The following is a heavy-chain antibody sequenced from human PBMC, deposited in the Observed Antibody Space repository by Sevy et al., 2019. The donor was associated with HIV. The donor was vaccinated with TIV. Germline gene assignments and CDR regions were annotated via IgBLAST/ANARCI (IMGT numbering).Heavy chain of an antibody. CDR1: GFTFGDYA. CDR2: IRSKDYGGAT. Sequence: GGSLRLSCTGSGFTFGDYAMSWFRQAPGMGLEWEGLIRSKDYGGATEYAASVKGRFTISRDDSKSIADLQMNSLKTEGTAVCYCTRRYYYDSSGYSDYWGQGTLVTVSS. V-gene: IGHV3-49*03. D-gene: IGHD3-22*01. J-gene: IGHJ4*02. CDR3: TRRYYYDSSGYSDY.